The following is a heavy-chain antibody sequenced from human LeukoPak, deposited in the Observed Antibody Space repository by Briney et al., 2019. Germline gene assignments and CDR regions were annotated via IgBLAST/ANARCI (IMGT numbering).Heavy chain of an antibody. CDR3: ARAREPSLYYFDY. Sequence: GGSLRLSCAASGFTFSSNWMHWVRQAPGKGLVWVSRINEDGSTTNYADSVKGRSTISRDNAKNTLYLQMHSLRAEDSAVYYCARAREPSLYYFDYWGQGTLVTVSA. V-gene: IGHV3-74*01. J-gene: IGHJ4*02. D-gene: IGHD1-14*01. CDR2: INEDGSTT. CDR1: GFTFSSNW.